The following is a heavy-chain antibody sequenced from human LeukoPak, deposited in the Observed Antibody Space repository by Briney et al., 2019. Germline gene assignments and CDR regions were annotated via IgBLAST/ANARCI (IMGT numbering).Heavy chain of an antibody. CDR1: GFTFSSYA. D-gene: IGHD6-19*01. V-gene: IGHV3-23*01. J-gene: IGHJ4*02. Sequence: PGGSLRLSCAASGFTFSSYAMTWVRQAPGKGREWVSTISSSGGSTYYADSVKGRFTISRDNSKNTLYLQMNSLRAEDTAVYCCAKGFSVAGSFHWGQGTLVTVSS. CDR3: AKGFSVAGSFH. CDR2: ISSSGGST.